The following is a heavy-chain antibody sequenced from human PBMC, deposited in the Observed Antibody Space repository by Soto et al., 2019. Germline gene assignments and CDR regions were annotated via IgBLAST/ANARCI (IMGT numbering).Heavy chain of an antibody. D-gene: IGHD2-15*01. CDR2: MNPNSGST. CDR1: GYTFTSFD. V-gene: IGHV1-8*02. J-gene: IGHJ4*02. CDR3: ARGRGYSDGIDY. Sequence: ASVKVSCKASGYTFTSFDINWVRQATGQGLEWMGWMNPNSGSTGSAQKFQGRVAMTRDTSISTAYMELSSLRSDDTAVYYCARGRGYSDGIDYWGQGTLVTVSS.